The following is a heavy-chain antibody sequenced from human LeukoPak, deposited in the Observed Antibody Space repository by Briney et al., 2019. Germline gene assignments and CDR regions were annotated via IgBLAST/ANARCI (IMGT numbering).Heavy chain of an antibody. V-gene: IGHV3-23*01. CDR1: GFTFKNYA. CDR3: ATERPFSSGIYYNA. CDR2: IGGNSGYT. Sequence: GGSLRLSCAASGFTFKNYAMSWVRQASGKGLEWASTIGGNSGYTYYSDSVKGRFTISRDNSRNTLYLQMTSLRVDDTAVYFCATERPFSSGIYYNAWGQGTLVIVSS. J-gene: IGHJ5*02. D-gene: IGHD3-10*01.